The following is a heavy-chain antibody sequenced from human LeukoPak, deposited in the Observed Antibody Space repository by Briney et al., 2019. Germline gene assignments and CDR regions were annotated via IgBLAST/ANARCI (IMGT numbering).Heavy chain of an antibody. J-gene: IGHJ4*02. Sequence: GGSLRLSCSASGFIISDYAMHWVGQSPGKGVEYVSGISANGGSTYYADSVKGRFTISRDTSKNTLYLQMSSLRAEDTAVYYCARGGSSRPLAHWGQGTLVTVSS. V-gene: IGHV3-64D*06. D-gene: IGHD1-1*01. CDR3: ARGGSSRPLAH. CDR2: ISANGGST. CDR1: GFIISDYA.